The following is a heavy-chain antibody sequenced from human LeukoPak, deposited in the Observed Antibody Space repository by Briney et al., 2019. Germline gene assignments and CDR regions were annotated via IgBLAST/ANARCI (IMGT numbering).Heavy chain of an antibody. V-gene: IGHV3-23*01. CDR3: AKGSSPVRHFDC. Sequence: PGRSLRLSCAASGFTFSNYAMSWVRQAPGKGLEWVSGINDRGVDTYYTDSVKGRFTISSDNSKNKLFLQMNSLTAEDTAVYYCAKGSSPVRHFDCWGQGTLVTVSS. J-gene: IGHJ4*02. D-gene: IGHD6-13*01. CDR2: INDRGVDT. CDR1: GFTFSNYA.